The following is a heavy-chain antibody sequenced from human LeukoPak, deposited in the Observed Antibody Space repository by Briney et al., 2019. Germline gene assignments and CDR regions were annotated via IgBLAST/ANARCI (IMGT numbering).Heavy chain of an antibody. J-gene: IGHJ6*02. CDR1: GFTFSSYA. D-gene: IGHD6-6*01. V-gene: IGHV3-30-3*01. CDR2: ISYDGSNK. CDR3: ARDPLWYSSSSKGYYYYGMDV. Sequence: PWGSLRLSCAASGFTFSSYAMSWVRQAPGKGLEWVAVISYDGSNKYYADSVKGRFTISRDNSKNTLYLQMNSLRAEDTAVYYCARDPLWYSSSSKGYYYYGMDVWGQGTTVTVSS.